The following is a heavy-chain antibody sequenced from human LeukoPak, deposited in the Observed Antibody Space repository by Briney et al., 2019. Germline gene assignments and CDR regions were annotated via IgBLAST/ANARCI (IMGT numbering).Heavy chain of an antibody. CDR3: TRYGSGSDDAFDI. J-gene: IGHJ3*02. D-gene: IGHD3-10*01. CDR2: MFYSGST. V-gene: IGHV4-39*01. Sequence: PSETLSLTCTVSGGSISCTNYSWGWIRQTPGKGLEWIGSMFYSGSTYYNPSLKSRVTVFVDPSKNQFSLKLSSVTAADTAVYYCTRYGSGSDDAFDIWGQGAMVTVSS. CDR1: GGSISCTNYS.